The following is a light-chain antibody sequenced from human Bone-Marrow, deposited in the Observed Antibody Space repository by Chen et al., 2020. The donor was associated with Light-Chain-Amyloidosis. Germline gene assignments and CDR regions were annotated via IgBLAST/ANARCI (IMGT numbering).Light chain of an antibody. V-gene: IGLV2-14*01. J-gene: IGLJ1*01. CDR3: SSYTITTTLV. CDR1: SSDVGGDNH. CDR2: EVT. Sequence: QSALTQPASVSGSPGQSIIISCTGTSSDVGGDNHVSWYQQHPDKAPKLMIYEVTNRPSSVPDRFSGSKSDNTASLTISGLQTEDEADYFCSSYTITTTLVFGSGTRVTVL.